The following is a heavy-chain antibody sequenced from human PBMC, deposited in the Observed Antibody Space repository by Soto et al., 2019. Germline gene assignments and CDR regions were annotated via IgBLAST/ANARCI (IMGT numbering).Heavy chain of an antibody. J-gene: IGHJ4*02. CDR2: INPSGGST. V-gene: IGHV1-46*01. D-gene: IGHD5-12*01. Sequence: ASVKVSCKASGYTFTSYYMHWVRQAPGQGPEWMGIINPSGGSTSYAQKFQGRVTMTRDTSTSTVYMELSSLRSEDTAVYYCARDKGRGLSGYDSFDYWGQGTLVTVSS. CDR3: ARDKGRGLSGYDSFDY. CDR1: GYTFTSYY.